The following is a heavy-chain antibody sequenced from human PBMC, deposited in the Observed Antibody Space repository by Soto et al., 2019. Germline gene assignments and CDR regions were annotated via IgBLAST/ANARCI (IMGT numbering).Heavy chain of an antibody. CDR1: GFTVSSNY. D-gene: IGHD2-15*01. Sequence: EVQLVESGGGLVQPGGSLRLSCAASGFTVSSNYMSWVRQAPGKGLDWVSVIYGDGSTYYADSVKGRFTISRHNSKNTLYLQMNSLRPEDTAVYYCARGSSCYGYDAFDIWGQGTMVTVSS. V-gene: IGHV3-53*04. CDR2: IYGDGST. J-gene: IGHJ3*02. CDR3: ARGSSCYGYDAFDI.